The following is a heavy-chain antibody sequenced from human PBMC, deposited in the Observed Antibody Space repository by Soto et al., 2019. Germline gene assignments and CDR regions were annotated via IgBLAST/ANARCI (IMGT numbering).Heavy chain of an antibody. CDR3: ANNDYGDYNFDY. Sequence: SETLSLTCAVYGGSFSGYYWSWTRQPPGKGLEWIGEINHSGSTNYNPSLKSRVTISVDTSKNQFSLKLSSVTAADTAVYYCANNDYGDYNFDYWGQGTLVTVSS. CDR1: GGSFSGYY. D-gene: IGHD4-17*01. V-gene: IGHV4-34*01. J-gene: IGHJ4*02. CDR2: INHSGST.